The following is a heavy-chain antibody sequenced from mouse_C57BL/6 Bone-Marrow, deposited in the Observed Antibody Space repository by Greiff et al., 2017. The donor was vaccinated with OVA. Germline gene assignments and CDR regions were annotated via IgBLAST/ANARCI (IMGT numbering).Heavy chain of an antibody. J-gene: IGHJ3*01. D-gene: IGHD1-1*01. CDR1: GFTFSDYG. Sequence: EVQLVESGGGLVKPGGSLKLSCAASGFTFSDYGMHWVRQAPEKGLEWVAYISSGSSTIYYADTVKGRFTISRDNAKKTLFLQMTSLRSEDTAMYYCARTPGSSYEFAYWGQGTLVTVSA. V-gene: IGHV5-17*01. CDR3: ARTPGSSYEFAY. CDR2: ISSGSSTI.